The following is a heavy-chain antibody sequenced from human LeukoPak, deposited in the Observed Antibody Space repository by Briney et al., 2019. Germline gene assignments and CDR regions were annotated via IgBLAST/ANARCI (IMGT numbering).Heavy chain of an antibody. CDR3: ARVLYCSGSSCYSLRD. CDR1: GYTFTSYY. D-gene: IGHD2-15*01. CDR2: INTNTGNP. J-gene: IGHJ4*02. V-gene: IGHV7-4-1*02. Sequence: ASVKVSCKASGYTFTSYYMHWVRQAPGQGLEWMGWINTNTGNPTYAQGFTGRFVFSLDTSVSTAYLQINSLKAEDTAVYYCARVLYCSGSSCYSLRDWGQGTLVTVSS.